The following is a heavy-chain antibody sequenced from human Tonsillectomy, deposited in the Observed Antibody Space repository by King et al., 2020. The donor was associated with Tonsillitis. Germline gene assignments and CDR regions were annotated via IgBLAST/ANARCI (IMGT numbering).Heavy chain of an antibody. CDR1: GGSISSSSYY. J-gene: IGHJ6*03. CDR2: IYYRGST. V-gene: IGHV4-39*01. Sequence: QLQESGPGLVKPSETLSLTCTVSGGSISSSSYYWGWIRQPPGKGLEWIGSIYYRGSTYYNPSLKSRVTISVDTSKNQFSLKLSSVTAADTAVYYCARHEGGCHYYYDYMDVWGKGTTVTVSS. D-gene: IGHD2-15*01. CDR3: ARHEGGCHYYYDYMDV.